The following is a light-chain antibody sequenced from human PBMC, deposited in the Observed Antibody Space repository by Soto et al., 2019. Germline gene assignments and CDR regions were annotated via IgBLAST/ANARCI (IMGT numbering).Light chain of an antibody. CDR1: QSVSSN. CDR3: QQYDNWPLT. Sequence: EIVMTQSPVTLSVSPGERPTLSCRASQSVSSNLAWYQQKPGQSPRLLIHGASTRATGIPARFSGSGSGTEFTLTISSLQSEDFEVYYCQQYDNWPLTFGGGTKVEIK. CDR2: GAS. J-gene: IGKJ4*01. V-gene: IGKV3-15*01.